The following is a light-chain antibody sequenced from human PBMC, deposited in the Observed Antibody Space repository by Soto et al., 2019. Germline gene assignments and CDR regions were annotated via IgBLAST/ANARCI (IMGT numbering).Light chain of an antibody. J-gene: IGLJ1*01. CDR3: SSYTSSSTLYV. V-gene: IGLV2-14*01. Sequence: QSALTQPASVSGSPGQSITISCTGTSIDVGGYNYVSWYQQHPGKAPKLMIYDVSNRPPGVSNRFSGSKSGNTASLTISGLQAEDEADYYCSSYTSSSTLYVFGTGTKLTVL. CDR1: SIDVGGYNY. CDR2: DVS.